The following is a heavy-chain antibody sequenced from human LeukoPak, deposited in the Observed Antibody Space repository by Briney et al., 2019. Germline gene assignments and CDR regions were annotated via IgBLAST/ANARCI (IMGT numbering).Heavy chain of an antibody. Sequence: GGSLRLSCAASGFTFSSYGMHWVRQAPGKGLEWVAVISYDGSNKYYADSVKGRFTISRDNSKNTLYLQMNSLRAEDTAVYHCASDSPYYGMDVWGQGTTVTVSS. CDR2: ISYDGSNK. V-gene: IGHV3-30*03. CDR3: ASDSPYYGMDV. CDR1: GFTFSSYG. J-gene: IGHJ6*02.